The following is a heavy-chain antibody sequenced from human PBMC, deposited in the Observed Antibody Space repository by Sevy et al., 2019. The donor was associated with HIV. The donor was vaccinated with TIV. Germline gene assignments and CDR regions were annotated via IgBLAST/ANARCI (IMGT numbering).Heavy chain of an antibody. D-gene: IGHD2-8*01. CDR2: IGYDGGNK. CDR3: ARDPRMYGDYLLAYFDY. V-gene: IGHV3-33*01. CDR1: GFTPSTYG. J-gene: IGHJ4*02. Sequence: GGSLSLSCAASGFTPSTYGMHWVRQAPGKGLEWVAVIGYDGGNKYYADSVKGRFTISRDNSKNTLFLQMDSLRAEDTAVYYCARDPRMYGDYLLAYFDYWGQGTLVTVSS.